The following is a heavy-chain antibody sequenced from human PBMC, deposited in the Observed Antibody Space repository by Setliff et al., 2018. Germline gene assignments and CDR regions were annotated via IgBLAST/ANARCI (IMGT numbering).Heavy chain of an antibody. V-gene: IGHV4-39*07. CDR1: GGSISSSSYY. CDR2: IYYSGST. CDR3: ARGPVMIVATGYFDY. J-gene: IGHJ4*02. Sequence: SETLSLTCTVSGGSISSSSYYWGWIRQPPGKGLEWIGSIYYSGSTYYNPSLKSRVTISVDTSRDQFSLRLSSVTAADTAVYYCARGPVMIVATGYFDYWGQGTLVTVSS. D-gene: IGHD3-22*01.